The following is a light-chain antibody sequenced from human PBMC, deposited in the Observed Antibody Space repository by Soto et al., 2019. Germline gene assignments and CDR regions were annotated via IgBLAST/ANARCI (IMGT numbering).Light chain of an antibody. CDR2: GAS. V-gene: IGKV3-20*01. Sequence: EIVLTQSPGTLSLSPGERATLSCRASQTVRTNYLAWFQHKPGQAPRLLIYGASSRATGIPDRFSGSGSGTDFNLTINSLEPEDVAVYFCQQYSGSPLTFGGGTKVEIK. CDR3: QQYSGSPLT. CDR1: QTVRTNY. J-gene: IGKJ4*01.